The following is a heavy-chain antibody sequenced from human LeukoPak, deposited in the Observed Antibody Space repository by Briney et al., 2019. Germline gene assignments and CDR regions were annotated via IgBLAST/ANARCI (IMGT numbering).Heavy chain of an antibody. Sequence: APVKVSCKASGYTFTSYYMKWVRQAPGQGLEWMGIFNPSGGSTSYAQKFQGRVTTTRDTSTSTVYMELSSLRSEDTAVYYCAREFIAVAGTGFDYWGQGTLVTVSS. CDR2: FNPSGGST. CDR3: AREFIAVAGTGFDY. D-gene: IGHD6-19*01. J-gene: IGHJ4*02. V-gene: IGHV1-46*01. CDR1: GYTFTSYY.